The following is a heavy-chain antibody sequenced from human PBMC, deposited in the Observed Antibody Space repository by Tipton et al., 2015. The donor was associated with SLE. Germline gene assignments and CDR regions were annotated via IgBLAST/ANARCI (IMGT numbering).Heavy chain of an antibody. Sequence: TLSLTCTVSGGSISSSSYYWGWIRQPPGKGLEWIGSIYYSGSTYYNPSLKSRVTISVDTSKNQFSLKLSSVTAADTAVYYCARSPWFGEPDAFDIWGQGTMVTVSS. CDR3: ARSPWFGEPDAFDI. J-gene: IGHJ3*02. CDR2: IYYSGST. CDR1: GGSISSSSYY. V-gene: IGHV4-39*01. D-gene: IGHD3-10*01.